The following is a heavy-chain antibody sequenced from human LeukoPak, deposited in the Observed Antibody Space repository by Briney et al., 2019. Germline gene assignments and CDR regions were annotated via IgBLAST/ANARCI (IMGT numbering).Heavy chain of an antibody. V-gene: IGHV4-39*07. CDR2: INHSGST. D-gene: IGHD3-10*01. J-gene: IGHJ4*02. Sequence: SETLSLTCTVSGGSISTSNYYWGWIRQPPGKGLEWIGEINHSGSTNYNPSLKSRVTISVDTSKNQFSLKLSSVTAADTAVYYCARGGVTMVRGVGNWGQGTLVTVSS. CDR3: ARGGVTMVRGVGN. CDR1: GGSISTSNYY.